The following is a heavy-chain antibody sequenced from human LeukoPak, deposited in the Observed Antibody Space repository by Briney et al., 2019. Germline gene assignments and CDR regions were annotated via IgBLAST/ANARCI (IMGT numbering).Heavy chain of an antibody. CDR2: IYHSGST. CDR1: GGSISSSNW. J-gene: IGHJ6*02. Sequence: PSETLSLTCAVSGGSISSSNWWSWVRQPPGKGLEWIGEIYHSGSTNYNPSLKSRVTISVDKSKNQFSLKLSSVTAADTAVYYCARTLRYCTNGVCSPNRYYYYYGMDVWGQGTTATVSS. CDR3: ARTLRYCTNGVCSPNRYYYYYGMDV. D-gene: IGHD2-8*01. V-gene: IGHV4-4*02.